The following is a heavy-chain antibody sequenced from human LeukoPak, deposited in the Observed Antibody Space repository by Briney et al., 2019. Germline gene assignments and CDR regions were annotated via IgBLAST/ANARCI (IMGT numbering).Heavy chain of an antibody. J-gene: IGHJ6*03. CDR1: GFTFSDYG. V-gene: IGHV3-33*06. CDR3: AKDGDAYTEFYYYYMDV. CDR2: IWHDGSNK. D-gene: IGHD5-24*01. Sequence: GRSLRLSCAASGFTFSDYGLHWVRQARGKGLEWVALIWHDGSNKYNADSVMGRFTISRDNSKNTLYLQMNSLRAEDTAIYYCAKDGDAYTEFYYYYMDVWGKGTRVTVSS.